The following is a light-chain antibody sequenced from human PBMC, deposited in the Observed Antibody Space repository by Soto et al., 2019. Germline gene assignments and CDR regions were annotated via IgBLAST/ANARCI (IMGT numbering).Light chain of an antibody. CDR2: DAS. V-gene: IGKV3-11*01. CDR3: QQRSNWPGT. J-gene: IGKJ2*01. CDR1: QSVSSY. Sequence: EIVLTQSPATLSLSPGERATLSCRASQSVSSYLAWYQQKPGQAPRLLIYDASARATGIPARFSGSGSGTDFTLTISSLEPEDFAVYYCQQRSNWPGTFRQGTKLEIK.